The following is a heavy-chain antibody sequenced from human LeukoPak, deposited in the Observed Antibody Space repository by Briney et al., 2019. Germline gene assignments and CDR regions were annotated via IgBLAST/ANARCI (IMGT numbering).Heavy chain of an antibody. Sequence: SETLSLTCTVSGGSISSSFYWGWIRQPPGKGLEWVGSIYNRGSTYYNPSLKSRVTISVDTSKNQFSLKLSSVTAADTAVYYCARPLAASGKSDWFDPWGQGTLVTVPS. CDR1: GGSISSSFY. CDR3: ARPLAASGKSDWFDP. J-gene: IGHJ5*02. V-gene: IGHV4-39*01. CDR2: IYNRGST. D-gene: IGHD6-13*01.